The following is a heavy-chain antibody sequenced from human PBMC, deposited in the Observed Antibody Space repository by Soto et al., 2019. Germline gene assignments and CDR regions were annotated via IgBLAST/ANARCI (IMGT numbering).Heavy chain of an antibody. D-gene: IGHD3-16*01. CDR2: IYSGGNI. Sequence: EVQLVESGGGLVQPGGALRLSCAASGITVSNTYISWVRQAPGKGLEYVSVIYSGGNIYYADSVKGRFTISRDNSKNTLYLQMNSMRVEDTAVYYCARGGGGVPSAYWGQGTLVTVSS. CDR1: GITVSNTY. V-gene: IGHV3-66*01. CDR3: ARGGGGVPSAY. J-gene: IGHJ4*02.